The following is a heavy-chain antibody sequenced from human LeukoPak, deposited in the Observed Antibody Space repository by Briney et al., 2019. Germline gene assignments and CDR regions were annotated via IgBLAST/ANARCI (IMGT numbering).Heavy chain of an antibody. V-gene: IGHV4-59*08. J-gene: IGHJ3*02. Sequence: PSETLSLTCTVSGGSISSYYWSWIRQPPGKGLEWIGYIHYSGSTNYNPSLKSRVTISVDTSKNQFSLKLSSVTAADTAVYYCARGLQLAYCGGDCYPRDAFDIWGQGTMVTVSS. D-gene: IGHD2-21*02. CDR1: GGSISSYY. CDR2: IHYSGST. CDR3: ARGLQLAYCGGDCYPRDAFDI.